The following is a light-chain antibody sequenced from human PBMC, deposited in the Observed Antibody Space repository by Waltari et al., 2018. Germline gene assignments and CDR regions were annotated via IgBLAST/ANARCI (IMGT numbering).Light chain of an antibody. V-gene: IGLV1-47*01. CDR3: IVWDDSLSGPV. J-gene: IGLJ3*02. CDR2: KTS. CDR1: NSNHGRIH. Sequence: QSVVPQPPSVSGTPGQRVTISCSGSNSNHGRIHVYWYQQFPGTAPKLLLYKTSQRPSGVLDRLSGSKSGTSASLAISGLRSEDEADYYCIVWDDSLSGPVFGGGTKLTVL.